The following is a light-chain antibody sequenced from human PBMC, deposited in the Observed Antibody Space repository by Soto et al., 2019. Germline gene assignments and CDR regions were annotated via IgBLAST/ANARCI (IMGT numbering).Light chain of an antibody. CDR2: GAS. V-gene: IGKV3-20*01. J-gene: IGKJ1*01. CDR3: QQYGSSGT. Sequence: IVLTQSPGTLSLSPGERATLSCRASQSVSKNYLAWYQQKPGQAPRLLIYGASNRATGIPDRFSGSGSGTYFTLSISRMDPEDFAVDDCQQYGSSGTFGQGTKVDIK. CDR1: QSVSKNY.